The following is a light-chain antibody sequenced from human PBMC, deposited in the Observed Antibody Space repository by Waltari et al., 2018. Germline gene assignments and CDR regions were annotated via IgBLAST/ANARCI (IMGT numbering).Light chain of an antibody. V-gene: IGKV1-16*01. CDR3: QQYNNYPFT. J-gene: IGKJ3*01. Sequence: DIQMTQSPSSLSASVGDTVTISCRANQDINNYLVWLQQKPGEAPKPLIYAAFSLQSGVPSRFSGRASGTDFTLTISNLQPEDFGTYYCQQYNNYPFTFGPGTKVDIK. CDR1: QDINNY. CDR2: AAF.